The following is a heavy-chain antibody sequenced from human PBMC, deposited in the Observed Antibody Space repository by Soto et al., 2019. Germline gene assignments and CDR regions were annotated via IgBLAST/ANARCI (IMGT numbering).Heavy chain of an antibody. CDR2: INPSGGST. V-gene: IGHV1-46*01. J-gene: IGHJ4*01. Sequence: GASVKVSCKASGYILSNYYMHWVRQAPGQGLEWMGIINPSGGSTSYPQKFQGRVTVTRDTSTSTVYMELSSLRSEDTAVYYCARGIAAGELDYWGHGTLVTLAS. D-gene: IGHD6-13*01. CDR1: GYILSNYY. CDR3: ARGIAAGELDY.